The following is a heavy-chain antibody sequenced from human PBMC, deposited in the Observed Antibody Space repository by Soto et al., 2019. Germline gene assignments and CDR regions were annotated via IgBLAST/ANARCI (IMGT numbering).Heavy chain of an antibody. CDR2: IYPGDSDT. D-gene: IGHD6-19*01. CDR3: ARLFDTSGWYDY. J-gene: IGHJ4*02. Sequence: GESLKISCKGSGYSFTSYWIGWVRQMPGKGLERMGIIYPGDSDTRYSPSFQGQVTISADRSITTTYLQWSSLKASDTAIYYCARLFDTSGWYDYWGQGTLVTVSS. CDR1: GYSFTSYW. V-gene: IGHV5-51*01.